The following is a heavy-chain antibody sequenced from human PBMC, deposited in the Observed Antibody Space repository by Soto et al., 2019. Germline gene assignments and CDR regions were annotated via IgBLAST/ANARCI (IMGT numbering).Heavy chain of an antibody. J-gene: IGHJ4*02. V-gene: IGHV3-7*01. CDR2: IMQDGSEK. Sequence: GGSLRLSCVASGLSFSNHWMSWVRQAPGKGLEWVANIMQDGSEKNYVDPVKGRFTISRDNAKNSLYLLMNSLRAEDTAVYYCARHPHGDYIFVDLWGRGTLVTVSS. D-gene: IGHD4-17*01. CDR3: ARHPHGDYIFVDL. CDR1: GLSFSNHW.